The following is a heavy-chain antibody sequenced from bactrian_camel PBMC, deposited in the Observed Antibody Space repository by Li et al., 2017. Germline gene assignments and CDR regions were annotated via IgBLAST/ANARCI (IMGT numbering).Heavy chain of an antibody. CDR3: AADVSLVSVIAAYVRDFAS. V-gene: IGHV3S53*01. Sequence: HVQLVESGGGSVQAGGSLRLSCTVFGYAVSPYSMGWFRQAPGKEREGVAAISVDGTTSYADSVKGRFTITKDDIKKVFYLDMNSLKPEDTAVYYCAADVSLVSVIAAYVRDFASRGQGTQVTVS. J-gene: IGHJ6*01. CDR1: GYAVSPYS. D-gene: IGHD6*01. CDR2: ISVDGTT.